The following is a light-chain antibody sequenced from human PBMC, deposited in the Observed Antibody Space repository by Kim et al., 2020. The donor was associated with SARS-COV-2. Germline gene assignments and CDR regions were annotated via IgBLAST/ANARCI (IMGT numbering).Light chain of an antibody. CDR3: NSRDSNDNVV. J-gene: IGLJ2*01. Sequence: VALGQTVRLTCQGDSLKNYYATWYQQKPRQAPLLVIYGKTNRPSGIPDRFSGSSSGNTASLTITETQAEDEADFYCNSRDSNDNVVFGGGTQLTVL. CDR2: GKT. CDR1: SLKNYY. V-gene: IGLV3-19*01.